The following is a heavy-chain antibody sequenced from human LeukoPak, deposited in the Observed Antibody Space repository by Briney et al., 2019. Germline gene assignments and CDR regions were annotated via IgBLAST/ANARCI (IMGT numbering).Heavy chain of an antibody. D-gene: IGHD3-22*01. Sequence: GGSLRLSCAASGFTFSSYAMSWVRQAPGKGLEWVSAISGSGGSTYYADSVKGRFTISRDSSKNTLYLQMNSLRVEDTAVYYCAKYYYDSSGYLNWFDPWGQGTLVTVSS. V-gene: IGHV3-23*01. CDR1: GFTFSSYA. CDR2: ISGSGGST. J-gene: IGHJ5*02. CDR3: AKYYYDSSGYLNWFDP.